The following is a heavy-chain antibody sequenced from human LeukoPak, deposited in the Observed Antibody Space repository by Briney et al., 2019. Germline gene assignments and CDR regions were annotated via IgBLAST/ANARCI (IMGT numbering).Heavy chain of an antibody. D-gene: IGHD2-15*01. CDR3: ARDTIHCSGCSCYYYYYYGMDV. CDR2: ISAYNGNT. CDR1: GYTFTSYG. Sequence: ASVKVSCKASGYTFTSYGISWVRQAPGQGLEWMGWISAYNGNTNYAQKLQGRVTITTDTSTSTAYMELRSLRSDDTAVYYCARDTIHCSGCSCYYYYYYGMDVWGQGTPVTVSS. V-gene: IGHV1-18*01. J-gene: IGHJ6*02.